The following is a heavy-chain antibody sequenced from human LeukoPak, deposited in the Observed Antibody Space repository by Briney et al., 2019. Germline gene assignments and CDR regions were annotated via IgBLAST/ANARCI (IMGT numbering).Heavy chain of an antibody. J-gene: IGHJ6*03. V-gene: IGHV3-23*01. CDR1: GFTFSHYS. D-gene: IGHD3-22*01. CDR2: ISGSGGST. Sequence: GGSLRLSCAASGFTFSHYSMNWVRQAPGKGLEWVSAISGSGGSTYYADSVKGRFTISRDNSKNTLYLQMNSLRAEDTAVYYCAKAMDYYDSSGGYYYYYMDVWGQGTMVTVSS. CDR3: AKAMDYYDSSGGYYYYYMDV.